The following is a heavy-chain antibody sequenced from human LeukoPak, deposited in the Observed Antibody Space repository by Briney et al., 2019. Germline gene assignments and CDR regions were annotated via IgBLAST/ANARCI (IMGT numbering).Heavy chain of an antibody. CDR3: ARGPPLRYFDWLPGGKVYYFDY. CDR2: INPNSGGT. J-gene: IGHJ4*02. D-gene: IGHD3-9*01. V-gene: IGHV1-2*02. CDR1: GYTFTGYY. Sequence: GASVKVSCKASGYTFTGYYIYWVRQAPGQGLKWMGWINPNSGGTNYAQKFQGRVTMTRDTSINTAYMELRSLRSDDTAVYYCARGPPLRYFDWLPGGKVYYFDYWGQRTLVTVSS.